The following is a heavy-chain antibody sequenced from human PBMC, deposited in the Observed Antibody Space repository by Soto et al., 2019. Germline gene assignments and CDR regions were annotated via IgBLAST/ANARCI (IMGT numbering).Heavy chain of an antibody. CDR3: ARVGFSDYGDYDFDY. CDR1: GFTFSSYW. CDR2: IKQDGSEK. Sequence: GGSLRLSCAASGFTFSSYWMSWVRQAPGKGLEWVANIKQDGSEKYYVDSVKGRFTISRDNAKNSLYLQMNSLRAEDTAVYYCARVGFSDYGDYDFDYWGQGTLVTVSS. V-gene: IGHV3-7*01. D-gene: IGHD4-17*01. J-gene: IGHJ4*02.